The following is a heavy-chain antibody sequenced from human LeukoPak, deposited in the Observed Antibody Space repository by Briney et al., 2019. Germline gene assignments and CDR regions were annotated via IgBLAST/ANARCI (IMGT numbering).Heavy chain of an antibody. D-gene: IGHD6-13*01. V-gene: IGHV4-39*01. J-gene: IGHJ5*02. CDR2: INYSGST. CDR3: ARHQLTTGYSSSWWVGGYNWFDP. Sequence: SSETLSLTCTVSGGSISSSSYYWGWIRQPPGKGLEWIGSINYSGSTYYNPSLKSRVTISVDTSKNQFSLKLSSVTAADTAVYYCARHQLTTGYSSSWWVGGYNWFDPWGQGTLVTVSS. CDR1: GGSISSSSYY.